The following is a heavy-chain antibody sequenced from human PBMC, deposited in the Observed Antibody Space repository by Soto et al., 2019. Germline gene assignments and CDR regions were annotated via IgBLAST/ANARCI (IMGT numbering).Heavy chain of an antibody. CDR2: IYWDNDR. D-gene: IGHD3-10*01. J-gene: IGHJ5*01. CDR1: GFSLSNSGVG. Sequence: QITLKESGPPLVEPTQTLTLTCSFSGFSLSNSGVGVGWFRQAPGKALECLGIIYWDNDRRYNPSLKDRLSITKDTYKNQVVVAMTYMEPVDTGTYYCAHRASYSVSWDVGWFDSWGQGTPVTVS. CDR3: AHRASYSVSWDVGWFDS. V-gene: IGHV2-5*02.